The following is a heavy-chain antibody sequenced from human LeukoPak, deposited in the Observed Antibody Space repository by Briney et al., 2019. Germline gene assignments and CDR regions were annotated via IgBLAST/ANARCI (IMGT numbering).Heavy chain of an antibody. D-gene: IGHD4/OR15-4a*01. CDR2: VFPSDADT. V-gene: IGHV5-51*01. J-gene: IGHJ4*02. CDR1: GYKVSDYW. Sequence: GESLKISCNFSGYKVSDYWITWVRQRPGRGLEWMGIVFPSDADTRYSQSFQGQVTISADKSTNTAYLQWRSLKASDSAKHFCARSSDYGDRIFDFWGQGTLVTVSS. CDR3: ARSSDYGDRIFDF.